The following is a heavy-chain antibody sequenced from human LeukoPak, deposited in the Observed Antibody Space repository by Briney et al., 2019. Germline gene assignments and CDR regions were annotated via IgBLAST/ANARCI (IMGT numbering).Heavy chain of an antibody. J-gene: IGHJ4*02. Sequence: SQTLSLTCAISGDSVSSNSAAWNWIRQSPSRGLEWLGRTYYRSKWYNDYAVSVKSRITINPDTSKNQFSLQLNSVTPEDTAVYYCAREGRRYYGSGSYYPFDYWGQGTLVTVSS. CDR3: AREGRRYYGSGSYYPFDY. CDR1: GDSVSSNSAA. V-gene: IGHV6-1*01. D-gene: IGHD3-10*01. CDR2: TYYRSKWYN.